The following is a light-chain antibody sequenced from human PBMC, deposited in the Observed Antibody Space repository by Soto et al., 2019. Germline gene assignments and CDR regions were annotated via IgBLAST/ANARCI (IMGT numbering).Light chain of an antibody. CDR1: QSVSSS. J-gene: IGKJ2*01. CDR2: DAS. V-gene: IGKV3-11*01. CDR3: QQRSEWPRT. Sequence: EIVLTQSPATLSLSPGERATLSCRASQSVSSSLAWYQQKPGQAPRLLIYDASNRATGIPARFSGSGSGTDFTITISSLEPEDFAFYYCQQRSEWPRTFGQGTKVEIK.